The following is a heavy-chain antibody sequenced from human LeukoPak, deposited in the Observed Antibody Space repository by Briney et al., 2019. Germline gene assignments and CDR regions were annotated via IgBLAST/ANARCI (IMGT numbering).Heavy chain of an antibody. V-gene: IGHV3-23*01. Sequence: GGSLRLSCAASGFTFSSYAMSWVRQAPGKGLESVSAISGSGGSTYYADSVKGRFTISRDNSKNTLYLQINSLRAEDTAVYYCARSEVDIVATVCFDYWGQGTLVTVSS. CDR1: GFTFSSYA. CDR2: ISGSGGST. J-gene: IGHJ4*02. CDR3: ARSEVDIVATVCFDY. D-gene: IGHD5-12*01.